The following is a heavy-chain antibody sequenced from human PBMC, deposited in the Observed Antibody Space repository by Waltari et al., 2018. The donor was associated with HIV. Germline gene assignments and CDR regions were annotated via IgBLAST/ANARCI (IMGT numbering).Heavy chain of an antibody. J-gene: IGHJ6*02. CDR3: ARGPHSYYGMDV. Sequence: QVQLQESGPGLVKPSETLSLTCTVSGGSISSYYWSWIRQPPGKGLEWIGDIYYSGRTNYNPALKSRVTISVDASKNQFSLKLSSVTAADTAVYYCARGPHSYYGMDVWGQGTTVTVSS. V-gene: IGHV4-59*01. CDR2: IYYSGRT. CDR1: GGSISSYY.